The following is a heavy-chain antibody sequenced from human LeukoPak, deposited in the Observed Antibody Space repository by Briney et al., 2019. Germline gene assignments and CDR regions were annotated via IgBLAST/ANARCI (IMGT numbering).Heavy chain of an antibody. D-gene: IGHD2-2*01. CDR2: MNPNSGNT. Sequence: GASVKVSCKASGYTFTSYDINWVRQATGQGLEWMGWMNPNSGNTGYAQKFQGRVTITRNTSISTAYMELSSLRSEDTAVYYCARVEGYCSSTSCYLNDAFDIWGQGTMVTVSS. CDR3: ARVEGYCSSTSCYLNDAFDI. J-gene: IGHJ3*02. V-gene: IGHV1-8*03. CDR1: GYTFTSYD.